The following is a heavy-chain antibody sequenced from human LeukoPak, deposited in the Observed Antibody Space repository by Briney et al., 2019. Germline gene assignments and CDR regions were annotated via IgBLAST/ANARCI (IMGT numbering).Heavy chain of an antibody. CDR1: GFTFSSSA. CDR2: ISSNGGST. CDR3: ARGEPDCAGDCPYWYLDI. J-gene: IGHJ2*01. D-gene: IGHD2-21*02. Sequence: GRSLRLSCAASGFTFSSSAMHWVRQAPGKGMEYDSAISSNGGSTYYANSVKGRFTISRGNSKNTVFLQMGSLRTEDMAVYYCARGEPDCAGDCPYWYLDIWGRGTLVTVSS. V-gene: IGHV3-64*01.